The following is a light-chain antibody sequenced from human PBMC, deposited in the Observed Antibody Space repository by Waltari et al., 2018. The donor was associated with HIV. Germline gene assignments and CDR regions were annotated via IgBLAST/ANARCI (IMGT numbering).Light chain of an antibody. CDR3: QQYNNWPPT. CDR1: QSVTRN. V-gene: IGKV3-15*01. J-gene: IGKJ1*01. CDR2: GAS. Sequence: EIVMTQSPATLSVSTGERDTLSCRASQSVTRNLAWYQQKPGQAPRLLIYGASTRATGIPARFSGSGSGTEFTLTIRSLQSEDFAVYYCQQYNNWPPTFGQGTKVEIK.